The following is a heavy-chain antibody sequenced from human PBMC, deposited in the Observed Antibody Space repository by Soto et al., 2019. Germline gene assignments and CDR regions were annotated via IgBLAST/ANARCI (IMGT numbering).Heavy chain of an antibody. CDR3: ANLRGYSYGYYYYGMDV. CDR1: GYSFTSYW. Sequence: ESLKISCKGSGYSFTSYWISWVRQMPGKGLEWMGRIDPSDSYTNYSPSFQGHVTISADKSISTAYLQWSSLKASDTAMYYCANLRGYSYGYYYYGMDVWGQGTTVTVSS. V-gene: IGHV5-10-1*01. CDR2: IDPSDSYT. J-gene: IGHJ6*02. D-gene: IGHD5-18*01.